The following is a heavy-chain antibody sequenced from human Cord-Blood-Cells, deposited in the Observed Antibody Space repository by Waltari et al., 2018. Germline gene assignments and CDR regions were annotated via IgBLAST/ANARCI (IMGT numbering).Heavy chain of an antibody. J-gene: IGHJ4*02. CDR1: GVSFSGYY. D-gene: IGHD3-22*01. CDR2: INHSGST. V-gene: IGHV4-34*01. Sequence: QVQLQQWGAGLLKPSETLSLTCAVYGVSFSGYYWSWIRQPPGEGLEWIGEINHSGSTNSNPSLERRVTISVDTSKNQFSLKLSSVTAADTAVYYCARRTDWNYYDSSGYYYFDYWGQGTLVTVSS. CDR3: ARRTDWNYYDSSGYYYFDY.